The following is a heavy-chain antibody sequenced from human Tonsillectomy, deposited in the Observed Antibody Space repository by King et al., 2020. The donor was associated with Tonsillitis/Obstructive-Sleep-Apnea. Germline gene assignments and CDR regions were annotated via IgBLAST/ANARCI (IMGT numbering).Heavy chain of an antibody. CDR2: ISYDGSNR. CDR3: ARAYCSGGSCYPDNFYYYYSMDV. CDR1: GFTFSSYA. V-gene: IGHV3-30*04. Sequence: VQLVESGGGVVQPGRSLRFSCAASGFTFSSYAMHWVRQAPGKGLEWVALISYDGSNRYYVDSVKGRFTISRDNSKNTLYLQMNSLRAEDTAVYYCARAYCSGGSCYPDNFYYYYSMDVWGQGTTVTVSS. D-gene: IGHD2-15*01. J-gene: IGHJ6*02.